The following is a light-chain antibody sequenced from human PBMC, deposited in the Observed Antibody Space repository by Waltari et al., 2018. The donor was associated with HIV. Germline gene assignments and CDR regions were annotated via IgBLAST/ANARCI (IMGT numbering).Light chain of an antibody. CDR2: EVS. Sequence: QSALTQPASVSGSPGQSITISCTGTRSDVGGYNYVSWYQQHPGKAPQLLIYEVSHRPSGVSNRFSGFKSANTASLTISGLQAEDGAYYYCISYTNINTWVFGGGTNLAVL. J-gene: IGLJ3*02. V-gene: IGLV2-14*01. CDR1: RSDVGGYNY. CDR3: ISYTNINTWV.